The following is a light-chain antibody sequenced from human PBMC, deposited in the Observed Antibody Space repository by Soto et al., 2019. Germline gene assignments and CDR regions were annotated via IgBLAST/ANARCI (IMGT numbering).Light chain of an antibody. V-gene: IGKV3-20*01. Sequence: EIALTQSPATLSLSPGDRATISCRASQSVSSSYLAWYQQKPGQAPRLLIYGASSRATGIPDRFSGSGSGTDFALTISRLEPEDFAVYYCQQYGSSPRITFGQGTRLEIK. J-gene: IGKJ5*01. CDR1: QSVSSSY. CDR3: QQYGSSPRIT. CDR2: GAS.